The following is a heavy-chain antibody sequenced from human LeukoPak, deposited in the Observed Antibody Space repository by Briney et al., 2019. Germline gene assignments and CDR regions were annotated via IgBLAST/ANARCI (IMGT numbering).Heavy chain of an antibody. J-gene: IGHJ6*02. V-gene: IGHV3-23*01. CDR2: ISGSGGST. D-gene: IGHD4-23*01. CDR3: AKRLDYGGNSAYYYYGMDV. CDR1: GFTFSNYA. Sequence: GGSLRLSCAASGFTFSNYAMSWVRQAPGKGLEWVSAISGSGGSTYYADSVKGRFTISRDNSKNTLYLQMNSLRAEDTAVYYCAKRLDYGGNSAYYYYGMDVWGQGTTVTVSS.